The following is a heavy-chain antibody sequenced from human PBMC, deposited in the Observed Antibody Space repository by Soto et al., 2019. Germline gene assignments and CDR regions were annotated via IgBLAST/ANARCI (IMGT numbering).Heavy chain of an antibody. D-gene: IGHD6-19*01. CDR2: IYYSGST. J-gene: IGHJ5*02. CDR3: ARQSSPAVAGPVNWFDP. V-gene: IGHV4-39*01. Sequence: SETLSLTCTVSGGSISSSSYYWGWIRQPPGKGLEWIGSIYYSGSTYYNPSLKSRVTISVDTSKNQFSLKLSSVTAADTAVYYCARQSSPAVAGPVNWFDPWGQGTLVTVSS. CDR1: GGSISSSSYY.